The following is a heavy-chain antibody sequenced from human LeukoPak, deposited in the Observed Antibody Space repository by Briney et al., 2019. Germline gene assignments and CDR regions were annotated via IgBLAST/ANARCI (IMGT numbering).Heavy chain of an antibody. D-gene: IGHD3-10*01. CDR3: ARVGGYGSGSWGEYFDY. Sequence: PSQTLSLTCTVSGGSISSGDYYWSWIRQPPGKGLEWIGYIYYSGSTYYNPSLKSRVTISVDTSKNQFSLKLSSVTAADTAVYYCARVGGYGSGSWGEYFDYWGQGTLVTISS. V-gene: IGHV4-30-4*01. CDR2: IYYSGST. J-gene: IGHJ4*02. CDR1: GGSISSGDYY.